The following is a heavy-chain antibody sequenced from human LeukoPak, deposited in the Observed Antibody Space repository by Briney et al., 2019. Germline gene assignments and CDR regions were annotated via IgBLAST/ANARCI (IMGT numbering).Heavy chain of an antibody. J-gene: IGHJ6*03. CDR2: ISASGATT. Sequence: GSLRLSCAASGFTFTNFAMIWVRQGPGKGLEWVSTISASGATTYYTDSVKGRFTISRDNSRNTVYLVMNSLRVEDTAVYYCARAAGYYYYYYMDVWGKGTTVTVSS. CDR3: ARAAGYYYYYYMDV. V-gene: IGHV3-23*01. CDR1: GFTFTNFA.